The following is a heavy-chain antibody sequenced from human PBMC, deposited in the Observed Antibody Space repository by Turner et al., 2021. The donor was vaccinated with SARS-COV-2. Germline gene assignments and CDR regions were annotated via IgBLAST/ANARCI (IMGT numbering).Heavy chain of an antibody. Sequence: QVQLVASGGGVVQPGRSLRLPCAASGFTFSSYGMHWVRQAPGKGLEWVAVTSYDGSNKYYADSVKGRFTISRDNSKNTLYLQMNSLRAEDTAVYYCAKQQGLYSNPMYYFDYWGQGTLVTVSS. J-gene: IGHJ4*02. V-gene: IGHV3-30*18. D-gene: IGHD4-4*01. CDR2: TSYDGSNK. CDR3: AKQQGLYSNPMYYFDY. CDR1: GFTFSSYG.